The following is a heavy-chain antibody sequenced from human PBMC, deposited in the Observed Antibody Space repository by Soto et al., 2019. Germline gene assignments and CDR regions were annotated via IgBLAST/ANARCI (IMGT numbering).Heavy chain of an antibody. CDR2: IYHSGST. CDR3: VRESTTSGPNWFDT. CDR1: GYSISSGYY. V-gene: IGHV4-38-2*01. D-gene: IGHD1-1*01. J-gene: IGHJ5*02. Sequence: SETLSLTCAVSGYSISSGYYWGWIRQPPGKGLEWIGSIYHSGSTYYNPSLKSRVTISVDTSKNQFSLKLSSVTAADTAVYYCVRESTTSGPNWFDTWGPGILVTSPQ.